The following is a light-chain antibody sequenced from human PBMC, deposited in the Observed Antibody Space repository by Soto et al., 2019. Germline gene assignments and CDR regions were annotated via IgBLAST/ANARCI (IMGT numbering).Light chain of an antibody. V-gene: IGKV1-39*01. J-gene: IGKJ2*01. CDR3: QQTYSTPYT. CDR1: QRITTY. Sequence: IQMTQSPSSLSASVGDRVTITCRASQRITTYLYWYQQKPGNAPKLLITTAGTLQRGVPSRFSGSGSGTDFTLTITSLQREDFATYFCQQTYSTPYTFGQGTKLEIK. CDR2: TAG.